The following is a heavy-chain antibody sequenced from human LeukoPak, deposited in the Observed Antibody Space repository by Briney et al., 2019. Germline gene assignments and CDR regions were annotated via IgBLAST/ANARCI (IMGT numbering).Heavy chain of an antibody. Sequence: PSETLSLTCAVYGGSFSAYYWSWIRQPPGKGLEWIGEINHSGSTNSNPSLKSRVTMSVDTSKNRFSLKLNFVTAADTAMYYCARMFRSSWYINWFDPWGQGTLVTVSS. CDR3: ARMFRSSWYINWFDP. CDR1: GGSFSAYY. CDR2: INHSGST. D-gene: IGHD6-13*01. V-gene: IGHV4-34*01. J-gene: IGHJ5*02.